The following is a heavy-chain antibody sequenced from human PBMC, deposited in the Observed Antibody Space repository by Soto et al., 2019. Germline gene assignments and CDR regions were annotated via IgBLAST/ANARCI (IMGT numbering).Heavy chain of an antibody. CDR3: ARGRSGYDADAFDI. D-gene: IGHD5-12*01. J-gene: IGHJ3*02. Sequence: GGSLRLSCAASGFTFSSYSMNWVRQAPGKGLEWVSSISSSSSYIYYADSVKGRFTISRDNAKNSLYLQMNSLRAEDTAVYYCARGRSGYDADAFDIWGQGTMVTVSS. CDR2: ISSSSSYI. CDR1: GFTFSSYS. V-gene: IGHV3-21*01.